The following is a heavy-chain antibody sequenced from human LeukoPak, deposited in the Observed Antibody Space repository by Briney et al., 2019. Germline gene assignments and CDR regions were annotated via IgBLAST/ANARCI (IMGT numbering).Heavy chain of an antibody. J-gene: IGHJ4*02. D-gene: IGHD6-19*01. CDR1: GFTFSSYA. CDR3: ARDLRIAVASDDY. Sequence: GGSLRLSCAASGFTFSSYAMSWVRQAPGKGLEWVSAISGSGGSTYYADSVKGRFTISRDNAKNSLYLQMNSLRAEDTAVYYCARDLRIAVASDDYWGQGTLVTVSS. CDR2: ISGSGGST. V-gene: IGHV3-23*01.